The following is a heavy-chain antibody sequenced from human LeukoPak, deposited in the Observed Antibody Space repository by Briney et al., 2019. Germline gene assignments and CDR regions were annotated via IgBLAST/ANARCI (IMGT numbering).Heavy chain of an antibody. CDR1: GGTFSSYA. CDR3: ATHLRYCSGGSCYVYYYYGMDV. D-gene: IGHD2-15*01. CDR2: IIPIFGTA. V-gene: IGHV1-69*13. Sequence: ASVKVSCKASGGTFSSYAISWVRQAPGQGLEWMGGIIPIFGTANYAQKFQGRVTITADESTNTAYMELSSLRSEDTAVYYCATHLRYCSGGSCYVYYYYGMDVWGQGTTVTVSS. J-gene: IGHJ6*02.